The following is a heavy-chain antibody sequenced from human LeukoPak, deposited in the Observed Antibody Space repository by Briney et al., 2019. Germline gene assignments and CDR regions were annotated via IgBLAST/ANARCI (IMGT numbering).Heavy chain of an antibody. J-gene: IGHJ4*02. CDR2: INWNSGGI. D-gene: IGHD1-26*01. CDR1: GFIFENYA. CDR3: AKRGSSYDFDH. Sequence: PGGSLRLSCAASGFIFENYAMYWVRQPPGKGLEWVSGINWNSGGIGYADSVKGRFTISRDNAKNSLYLQMNSLRPEDTALYYCAKRGSSYDFDHWGQGTLVTVSS. V-gene: IGHV3-9*01.